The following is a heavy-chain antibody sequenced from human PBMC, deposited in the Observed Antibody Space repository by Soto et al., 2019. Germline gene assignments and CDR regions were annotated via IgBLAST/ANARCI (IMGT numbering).Heavy chain of an antibody. V-gene: IGHV4-4*02. CDR2: IYHSGST. CDR1: GGSINSRYW. CDR3: ARDQNGSGNYYKRYFDY. Sequence: SETLSLTCAVSGGSINSRYWWSWVRQSPGKGLEWIGEIYHSGSTNYNPSLKSRVTISVDKSKNQFSLNLSSVTAADTAVYYCARDQNGSGNYYKRYFDYWGQGTLVTVS. J-gene: IGHJ4*02. D-gene: IGHD3-10*01.